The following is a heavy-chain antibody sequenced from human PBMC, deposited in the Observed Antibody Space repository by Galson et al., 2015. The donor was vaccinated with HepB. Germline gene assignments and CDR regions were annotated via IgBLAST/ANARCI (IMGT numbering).Heavy chain of an antibody. CDR1: GVSISNYY. CDR2: VYAGGGS. J-gene: IGHJ5*02. Sequence: ETLSLTCTVSGVSISNYYWSWIRQPAGKGLEWIGRVYAGGGSDYNPSLKSRASMSVDTSKNQFSLRLNSVTAAGTALYYCARDLQLGDYELWFDPWGQGTLVTVSS. D-gene: IGHD4-17*01. V-gene: IGHV4-4*07. CDR3: ARDLQLGDYELWFDP.